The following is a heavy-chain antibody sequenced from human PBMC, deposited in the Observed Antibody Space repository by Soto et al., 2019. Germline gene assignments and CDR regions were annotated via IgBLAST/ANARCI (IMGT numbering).Heavy chain of an antibody. Sequence: ASVKVSCKVSGYTLTELSMHWVRQAPGKGLEWMGGFDPEDGETIYAQKFQGRVTMTEDTSTDTAYMELSSLRSEDTAVYYCATGRIMITFGGVIRRSGSAIDFRGPGTMVTGSS. D-gene: IGHD3-16*02. CDR2: FDPEDGET. CDR1: GYTLTELS. J-gene: IGHJ3*01. V-gene: IGHV1-24*01. CDR3: ATGRIMITFGGVIRRSGSAIDF.